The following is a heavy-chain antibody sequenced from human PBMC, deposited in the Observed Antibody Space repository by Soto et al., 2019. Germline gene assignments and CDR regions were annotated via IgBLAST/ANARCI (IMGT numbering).Heavy chain of an antibody. J-gene: IGHJ4*02. V-gene: IGHV4-39*01. CDR3: ARHTYGIGLAF. CDR1: GASLTNSDYY. D-gene: IGHD4-17*01. CDR2: IFYNVNT. Sequence: QVQLQESGPGLVKPSETLSLTCSVSGASLTNSDYYWAWIRQPPGKGLEWIGSIFYNVNTFYNPSLKSRVTISSDTSNKQFSLRLSSLTAEDSGVYYCARHTYGIGLAFWGKGTLVTVSS.